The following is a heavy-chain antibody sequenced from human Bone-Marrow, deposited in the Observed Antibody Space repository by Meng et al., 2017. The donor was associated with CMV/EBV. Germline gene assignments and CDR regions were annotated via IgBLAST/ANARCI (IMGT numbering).Heavy chain of an antibody. CDR3: ATAGGYSNNIFGVAP. J-gene: IGHJ5*02. Sequence: SLKISCAASGFTFSSYAMHWVRQAPGKGLEWVAVISYDGSNKYYADSVKGRFTISRDNARNSLYLEMNRLRVEDTAVYYCATAGGYSNNIFGVAPWGQGTLVTVSS. D-gene: IGHD4-11*01. V-gene: IGHV3-30*04. CDR1: GFTFSSYA. CDR2: ISYDGSNK.